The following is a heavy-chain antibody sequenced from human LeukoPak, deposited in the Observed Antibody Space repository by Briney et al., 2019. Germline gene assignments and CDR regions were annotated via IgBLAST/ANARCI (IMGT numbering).Heavy chain of an antibody. D-gene: IGHD6-19*01. J-gene: IGHJ4*02. CDR2: MNPNSGNT. CDR1: GYTFTSYD. V-gene: IGHV1-8*01. CDR3: ARGSPSVWYLDY. Sequence: ASVKVSCKASGYTFTSYDFNWVRQATGQGLEWMGWMNPNSGNTGYAQKFQGRVTMTRNISISTAYMELSSLISEDTAVYYCARGSPSVWYLDYWGQGMLVTVSS.